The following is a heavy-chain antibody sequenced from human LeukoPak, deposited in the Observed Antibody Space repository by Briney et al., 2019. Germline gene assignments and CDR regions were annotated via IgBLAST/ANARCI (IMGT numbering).Heavy chain of an antibody. Sequence: PGGSLRLSCAASGFTVSSNYMSWVRQAPGKGLEWIGSIYHSGKTYYNPSLKSRLTISVDSSKNRFSLKVTSLTAADTAVYHCARHSAYGDYIDYWGQGSLVTVSS. J-gene: IGHJ4*02. CDR3: ARHSAYGDYIDY. CDR1: GFTVSSNY. V-gene: IGHV4-39*01. D-gene: IGHD4-17*01. CDR2: IYHSGKT.